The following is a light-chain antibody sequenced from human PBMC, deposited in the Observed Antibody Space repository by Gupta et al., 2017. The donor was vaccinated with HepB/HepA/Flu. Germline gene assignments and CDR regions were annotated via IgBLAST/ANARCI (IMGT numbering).Light chain of an antibody. Sequence: EIVLTQSPATLSLSPGERATLSCRASQSVNNYLVWYQQKPGQAPRLLFYDASTRATGIPDRFSGSGSGTDFTLTISSLEPEDFAVYYCQQRSNWPPTFGPGTKVDIK. CDR2: DAS. J-gene: IGKJ3*01. CDR1: QSVNNY. CDR3: QQRSNWPPT. V-gene: IGKV3-11*01.